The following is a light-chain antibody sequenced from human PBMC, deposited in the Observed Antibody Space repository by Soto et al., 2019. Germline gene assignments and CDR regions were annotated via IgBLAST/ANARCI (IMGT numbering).Light chain of an antibody. CDR3: QQRSNWPT. V-gene: IGKV3-11*01. CDR1: QSVSSY. J-gene: IGKJ1*01. Sequence: EIVLTQSPATLSLSPGERATLSCRAGQSVSSYLAWYQQKPGQAPRLLIYDASNRATGIPARFSGSGSGTDFTLTISSLEPEDFAVYYCQQRSNWPTSGQGTKVEIK. CDR2: DAS.